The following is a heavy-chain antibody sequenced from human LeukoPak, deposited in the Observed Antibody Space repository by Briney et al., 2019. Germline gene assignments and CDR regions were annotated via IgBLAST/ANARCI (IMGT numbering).Heavy chain of an antibody. V-gene: IGHV4-34*01. Sequence: PSETLSLTCAVYGGSFSGYYWSWIRQPPGKGLEWIGEINHSGSTNYNPSLKSRVTISVDTSKNQFSLKLSSVTAADTAVYYCASVGGSRDYWGQGTLVTVSS. CDR1: GGSFSGYY. J-gene: IGHJ4*02. CDR3: ASVGGSRDY. D-gene: IGHD3-10*01. CDR2: INHSGST.